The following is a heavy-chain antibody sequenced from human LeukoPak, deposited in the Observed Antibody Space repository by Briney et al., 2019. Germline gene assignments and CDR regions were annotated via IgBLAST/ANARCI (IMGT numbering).Heavy chain of an antibody. J-gene: IGHJ6*02. CDR1: GFTFSSYA. V-gene: IGHV3-23*01. CDR2: ISGSGGST. D-gene: IGHD3-10*01. Sequence: PGGSLRLSCAASGFTFSSYAMSWVRQAPGKGLEWVSAISGSGGSTYYADSVKGRFTISRDNSKNTLYLQMNSLRTEDTAVYYCASSAALPRGYYYYGMDVWGQGTTVTVSS. CDR3: ASSAALPRGYYYYGMDV.